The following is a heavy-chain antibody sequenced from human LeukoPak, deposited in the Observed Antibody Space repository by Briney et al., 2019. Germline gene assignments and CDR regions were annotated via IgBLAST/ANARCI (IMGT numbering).Heavy chain of an antibody. CDR3: ASGVLITMVRGVISEEAYYGMDV. D-gene: IGHD3-10*01. CDR2: INPSGGST. V-gene: IGHV1-46*01. J-gene: IGHJ6*02. CDR1: GYTFTSYY. Sequence: ASVKVSCKASGYTFTSYYMHWVRQAPGQGLEWMGIINPSGGSTSYAQKFQGRVTMTRDTPTSTVYMELSSLRSEDTAVYYCASGVLITMVRGVISEEAYYGMDVWGQGTTVTVSS.